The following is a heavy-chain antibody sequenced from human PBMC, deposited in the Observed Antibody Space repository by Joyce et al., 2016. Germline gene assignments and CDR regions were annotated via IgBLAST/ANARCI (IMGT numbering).Heavy chain of an antibody. CDR2: IGTAGDP. CDR1: GFTFSAYE. CDR3: ARERGGGMSAFDI. V-gene: IGHV3-13*05. Sequence: EVQLVEAGGALVQPGGSLRLSCAASGFTFSAYEIRWVRQTTGKGLEWVSSIGTAGDPYYTGSVKGRFTISRENAKSSLFLQMNSLRAEDTAVYYCARERGGGMSAFDIWGQGTMVTVSS. D-gene: IGHD3-16*01. J-gene: IGHJ3*02.